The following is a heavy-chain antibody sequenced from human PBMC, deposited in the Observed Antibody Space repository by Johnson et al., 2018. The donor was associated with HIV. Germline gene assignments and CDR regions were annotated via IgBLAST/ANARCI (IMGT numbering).Heavy chain of an antibody. Sequence: VQLVESGGGLVQPGGSLRLSCAASGFTFSNYAMNWVRQAPGKGLEWVSTISGSGGTTYYADSVKGRFTISRDNSKNTLYLQMNSLRAEDTAVYYCARARAGDAFDIWGQGTMVTVSS. CDR3: ARARAGDAFDI. CDR1: GFTFSNYA. CDR2: ISGSGGTT. J-gene: IGHJ3*02. D-gene: IGHD6-13*01. V-gene: IGHV3-23*04.